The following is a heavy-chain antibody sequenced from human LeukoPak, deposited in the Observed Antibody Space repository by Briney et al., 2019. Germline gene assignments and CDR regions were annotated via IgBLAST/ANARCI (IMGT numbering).Heavy chain of an antibody. CDR1: GFTFNNYA. Sequence: GGSLRLSCAASGFTFNNYAMTWVRQAPGKGLEWVSTISDSISGGSTYYADSVKGRFTISRDNSKNTLYLQMNSLRAEDTAVYYCAKDLGSVVTPPSLDYWGQGTLVTVSS. CDR2: ISDSISGGST. J-gene: IGHJ4*02. CDR3: AKDLGSVVTPPSLDY. V-gene: IGHV3-23*01. D-gene: IGHD4-23*01.